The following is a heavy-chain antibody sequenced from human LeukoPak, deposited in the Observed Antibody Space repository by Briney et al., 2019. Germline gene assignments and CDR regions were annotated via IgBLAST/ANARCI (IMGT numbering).Heavy chain of an antibody. CDR2: INHNGST. J-gene: IGHJ4*02. CDR1: GGSFSGYY. V-gene: IGHV4-34*01. Sequence: SETLSLTCAVYGGSFSGYYWSWIRQPPGKGLEWIGEINHNGSTNYNPSLKSRVTISVDTSKNQFSLKLSSVTAADTAVYYCARGDSNYRNVDYWGQGTLVTVSS. D-gene: IGHD3-16*02. CDR3: ARGDSNYRNVDY.